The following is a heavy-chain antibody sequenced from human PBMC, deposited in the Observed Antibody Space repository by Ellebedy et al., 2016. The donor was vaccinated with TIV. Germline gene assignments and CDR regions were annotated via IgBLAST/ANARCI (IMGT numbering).Heavy chain of an antibody. J-gene: IGHJ1*01. D-gene: IGHD5-18*01. Sequence: GSLRLSXTASGRSISSNYCSWIRQSRGKGLEWMGYIFNSGSTNYNPTLKSRLAISINTSKNQFSLNLSSVTAADTAVYYCARGRGSSYDLPLQHWGQGTLVTVSS. CDR1: GRSISSNY. CDR2: IFNSGST. CDR3: ARGRGSSYDLPLQH. V-gene: IGHV4-59*12.